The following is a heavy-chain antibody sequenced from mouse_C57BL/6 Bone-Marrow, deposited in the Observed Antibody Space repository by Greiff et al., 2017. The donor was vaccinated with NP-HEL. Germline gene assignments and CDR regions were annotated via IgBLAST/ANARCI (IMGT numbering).Heavy chain of an antibody. V-gene: IGHV1-80*01. J-gene: IGHJ3*01. CDR3: ARGAY. CDR1: GYEFSNYW. CDR2: IYPGDGDT. Sequence: VMLVESGAELVKPGASVKISCKASGYEFSNYWMNWVKQRPGKGLERIGQIYPGDGDTNYNGKFKDKATLTADKSSSTAYMQLSRLTSEDSAVYFCARGAYWGQGTLVTVSA.